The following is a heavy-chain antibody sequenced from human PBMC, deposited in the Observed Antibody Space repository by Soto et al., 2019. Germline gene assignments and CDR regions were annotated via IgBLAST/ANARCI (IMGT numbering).Heavy chain of an antibody. J-gene: IGHJ4*02. CDR1: GYTFTSYG. CDR2: ISAYNGNT. D-gene: IGHD4-17*01. CDR3: ARVSAYGDYPYYFDY. Sequence: ASVKVSCKASGYTFTSYGISWVRQAPGQGLEWMGWISAYNGNTNYAQKLQGRVTMTTDTSTSTAYMELRSLRSDDTAVYYCARVSAYGDYPYYFDYWGQGTLVTVSS. V-gene: IGHV1-18*01.